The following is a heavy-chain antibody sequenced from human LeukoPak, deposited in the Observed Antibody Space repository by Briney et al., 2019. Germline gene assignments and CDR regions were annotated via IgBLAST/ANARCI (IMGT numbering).Heavy chain of an antibody. V-gene: IGHV3-7*01. D-gene: IGHD3-10*01. CDR2: IKKDGSET. Sequence: GGSLRLSCAASGFTFSSYWMNWVRQAPGKGLEWVANIKKDGSETYYVDSVKGRFIISRDNAKNSLYLQMNSLRAEDTAVYYCARISWGFYYGSGSDFDYWGQGTLVTVSS. CDR1: GFTFSSYW. CDR3: ARISWGFYYGSGSDFDY. J-gene: IGHJ4*02.